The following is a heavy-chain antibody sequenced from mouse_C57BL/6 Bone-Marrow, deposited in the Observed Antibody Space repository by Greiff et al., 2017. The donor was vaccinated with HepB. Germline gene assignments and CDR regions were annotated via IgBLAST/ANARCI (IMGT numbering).Heavy chain of an antibody. CDR2: IRNKVNGYTT. V-gene: IGHV7-4*01. J-gene: IGHJ3*01. CDR1: GFVFIDYS. CDR3: VKAVSSGSSYTWFAY. Sequence: DVMLVESGGGLVQPGSSLRLSCAASGFVFIDYSMSWVRQLPGKAPAWLALIRNKVNGYTTDYSASVKGRFTISRDNSQNILYLQMNTLMAEDIATYYCVKAVSSGSSYTWFAYWGQGTLVTVSA. D-gene: IGHD1-1*01.